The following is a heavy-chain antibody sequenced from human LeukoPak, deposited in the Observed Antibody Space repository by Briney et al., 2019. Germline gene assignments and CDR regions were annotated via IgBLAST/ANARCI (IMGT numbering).Heavy chain of an antibody. J-gene: IGHJ4*02. Sequence: SETLSLTCTVSGGSISSYYWSWIRQPAGKGLEWTGRIYTSGSTNYNPSLKSRVTMSVDTSKNQFSLKLSSVTAADTAVYYCARDGNYYDRSGYHDYWGQGTLVTVSS. CDR3: ARDGNYYDRSGYHDY. V-gene: IGHV4-4*07. CDR1: GGSISSYY. CDR2: IYTSGST. D-gene: IGHD3-22*01.